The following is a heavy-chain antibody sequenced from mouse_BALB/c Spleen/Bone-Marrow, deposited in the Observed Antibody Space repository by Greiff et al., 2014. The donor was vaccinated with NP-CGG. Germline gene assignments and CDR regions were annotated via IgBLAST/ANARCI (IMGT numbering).Heavy chain of an antibody. CDR3: ARKRYDYDEDYFDY. CDR2: ISYSGST. V-gene: IGHV3-2*02. Sequence: EVQLVESGPGLVKPSQSLSLTCTVTGYSITSDYAWNWIRQFPGNKLEWMGYISYSGSTTYNPSLKSRISITRDTSKNQFFLQLNSVTTEDTATYYCARKRYDYDEDYFDYWGQGTTLTVSS. CDR1: GYSITSDYA. D-gene: IGHD2-4*01. J-gene: IGHJ2*01.